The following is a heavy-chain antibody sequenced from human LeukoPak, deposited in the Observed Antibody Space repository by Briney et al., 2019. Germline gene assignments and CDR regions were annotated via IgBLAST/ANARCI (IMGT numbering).Heavy chain of an antibody. Sequence: GGSLRLSCAASGFTFSSYSMNWVRQAPGKGLEWVSYISSSSSTIYYADSVKGRFTISRDNSKNTVFLQMNSLRADDTAVYYCASGTTLVQGVIFYYWGQGTLVTVSS. V-gene: IGHV3-48*01. CDR2: ISSSSSTI. J-gene: IGHJ4*02. D-gene: IGHD3-10*01. CDR1: GFTFSSYS. CDR3: ASGTTLVQGVIFYY.